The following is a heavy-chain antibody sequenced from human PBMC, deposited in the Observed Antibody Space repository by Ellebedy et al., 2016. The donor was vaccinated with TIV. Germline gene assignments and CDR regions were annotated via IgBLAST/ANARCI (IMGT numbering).Heavy chain of an antibody. CDR3: AREPYYPYYFDY. V-gene: IGHV3-48*02. D-gene: IGHD3-22*01. Sequence: GESLKISCAASGFNFRSYSMNWVRQAPGKGLEWISYISDNSNTIYYADSVKGRFTISRDNARNSLSLHMNSLRDEDTAVYYCAREPYYPYYFDYWGQGTLVTVSP. CDR2: ISDNSNTI. CDR1: GFNFRSYS. J-gene: IGHJ4*02.